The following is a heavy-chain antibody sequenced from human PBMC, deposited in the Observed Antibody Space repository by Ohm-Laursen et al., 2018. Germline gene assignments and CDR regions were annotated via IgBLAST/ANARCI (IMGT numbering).Heavy chain of an antibody. J-gene: IGHJ5*02. CDR1: GGSISRYY. CDR2: IYNSEIT. CDR3: ARQEGYCSSTSCYEVWFDP. V-gene: IGHV4-4*07. D-gene: IGHD2-2*01. Sequence: GTLSLTCIVSGGSISRYYWSWIRQPPGKGLEWIGRIYNSEITNYNPSLKSRVSMSVDTSKNQFSLRLTSVTAADTAVYYCARQEGYCSSTSCYEVWFDPWGQGTLVTVSS.